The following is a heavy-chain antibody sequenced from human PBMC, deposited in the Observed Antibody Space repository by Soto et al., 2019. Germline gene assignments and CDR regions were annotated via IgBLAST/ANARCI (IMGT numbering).Heavy chain of an antibody. V-gene: IGHV3-33*01. J-gene: IGHJ6*02. CDR2: IWYDGSNK. CDR1: GLTFSSYG. D-gene: IGHD2-2*01. CDR3: ARDGERNIVVVPAATPFGMDV. Sequence: QVELVESGGGVVQPGRSLRLSCAASGLTFSSYGMHWVRQAPGKGLECVAVIWYDGSNKYYADSVKGRFTISRDNSKNTLYLQMNSLRAEDTAVYYCARDGERNIVVVPAATPFGMDVWGQGTTVTVSS.